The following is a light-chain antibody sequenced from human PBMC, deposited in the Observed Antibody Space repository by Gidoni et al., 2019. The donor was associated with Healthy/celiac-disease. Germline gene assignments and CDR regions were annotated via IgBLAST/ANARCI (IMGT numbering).Light chain of an antibody. V-gene: IGLV3-25*03. J-gene: IGLJ3*02. CDR1: ALPKTY. Sequence: SSELPQPPSVSVSPGQTARITCAGDALPKTYAYWYQEKPGQAPVMVIYKDSERRSGIPDRFSVSSSWTTVTLTIRGVQAEDEADYYCQSSDSSCTHEVFGGGTKLTVL. CDR2: KDS. CDR3: QSSDSSCTHEV.